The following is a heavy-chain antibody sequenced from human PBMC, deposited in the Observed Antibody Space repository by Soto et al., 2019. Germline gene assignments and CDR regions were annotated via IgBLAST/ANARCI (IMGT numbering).Heavy chain of an antibody. D-gene: IGHD3-9*01. CDR2: INYSGST. Sequence: SETLSLTCAVYGGSFSGYYWSWIRQPPGKGLEWIGEINYSGSTNYNPSLESRVTISVDKSKNQFSLKLMSLSAADTAVYYCGRREGLATISYYFDDWGQGALVTVSS. V-gene: IGHV4-34*01. J-gene: IGHJ4*02. CDR3: GRREGLATISYYFDD. CDR1: GGSFSGYY.